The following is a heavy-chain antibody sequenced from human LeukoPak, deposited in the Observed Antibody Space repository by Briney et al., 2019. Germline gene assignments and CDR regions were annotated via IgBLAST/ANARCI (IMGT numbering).Heavy chain of an antibody. J-gene: IGHJ6*03. D-gene: IGHD3-22*01. Sequence: SETLSLTCTVSGGSISSYYWSWIRQPPGKGLEWIGYIYYSGSTNYNPSLKSRVTISVDTSKNQFSLKLSSVTAADTAVYYCARSPVDYYDSSGYYSAYCYMDVWGKGTTVTISS. V-gene: IGHV4-59*08. CDR1: GGSISSYY. CDR2: IYYSGST. CDR3: ARSPVDYYDSSGYYSAYCYMDV.